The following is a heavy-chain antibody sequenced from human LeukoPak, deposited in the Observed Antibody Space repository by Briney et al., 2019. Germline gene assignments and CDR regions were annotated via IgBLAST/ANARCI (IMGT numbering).Heavy chain of an antibody. CDR3: ARIHRYCSGGACYVLDN. J-gene: IGHJ4*02. D-gene: IGHD2-15*01. CDR1: GGSVSGYY. V-gene: IGHV4-59*02. Sequence: SETLSLTCVVSGGSVSGYYWGWIRQPPGGGLEWIGYVYYSGSTNYNPSFKSRITISVDTSRNQFSLQLSSVTAADTAVYYCARIHRYCSGGACYVLDNWGQGTLVAVSS. CDR2: VYYSGST.